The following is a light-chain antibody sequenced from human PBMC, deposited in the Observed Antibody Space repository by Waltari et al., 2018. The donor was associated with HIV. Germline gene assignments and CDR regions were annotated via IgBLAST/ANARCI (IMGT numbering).Light chain of an antibody. CDR3: SSRDISGDERV. CDR1: SPRTHS. Sequence: SDDLTQAPDVSVALGQTVKITCQGDSPRTHSANLYQQKPGQAPVIVTYGKHNRPSGIPDRFAASSSGNTASLTISATQAEDEATYFCSSRDISGDERVFGPGTWVAV. CDR2: GKH. J-gene: IGLJ1*01. V-gene: IGLV3-19*01.